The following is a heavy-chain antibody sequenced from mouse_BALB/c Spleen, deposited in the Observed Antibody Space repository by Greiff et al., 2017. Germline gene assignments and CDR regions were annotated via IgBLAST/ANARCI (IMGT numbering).Heavy chain of an antibody. D-gene: IGHD2-1*01. CDR2: IYPGNSDT. CDR3: TSGNYEDFDY. V-gene: IGHV1-5*01. CDR1: GYTFTSYW. Sequence: EVQLQESGTVLARPGASVKMSCKASGYTFTSYWMHWVKQRPGQGLEWIGAIYPGNSDTSYNQKFKGKAKLTAVTSTSTAYMELSSLTNEDSAVYYCTSGNYEDFDYWGQGTTLTVSS. J-gene: IGHJ2*01.